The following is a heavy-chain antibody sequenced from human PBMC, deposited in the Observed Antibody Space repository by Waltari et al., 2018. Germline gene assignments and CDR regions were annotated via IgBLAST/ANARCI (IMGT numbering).Heavy chain of an antibody. CDR2: IIPILGTA. CDR1: GGTFSSYA. Sequence: QVQLVQSGAEVKKPGSSVKVSCKASGGTFSSYAISWVRQAPGQGLEWMGGIIPILGTANNAKKFKGRVTITADESTSTAYMELSSLRSEDTAVYYCARTLRFLEWSLDYWGQGTLVTVSS. J-gene: IGHJ4*02. D-gene: IGHD3-3*01. CDR3: ARTLRFLEWSLDY. V-gene: IGHV1-69*13.